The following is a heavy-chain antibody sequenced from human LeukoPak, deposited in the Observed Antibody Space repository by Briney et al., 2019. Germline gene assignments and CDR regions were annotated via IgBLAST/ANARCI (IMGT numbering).Heavy chain of an antibody. CDR2: INHSGST. V-gene: IGHV4-34*01. CDR1: GGSFSGYY. J-gene: IGHJ4*02. Sequence: PSETLSLTCAVYGGSFSGYYWSWIRQPPGKGLEWIGEINHSGSTNYSPSLKSRVTISVDTSKNQFSLKLSSVTAADTAVYYCARYSSSWYWGFFDYWGQGTLVTVSS. D-gene: IGHD6-13*01. CDR3: ARYSSSWYWGFFDY.